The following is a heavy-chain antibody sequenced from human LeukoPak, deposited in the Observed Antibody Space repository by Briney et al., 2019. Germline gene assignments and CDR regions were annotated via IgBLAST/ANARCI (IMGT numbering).Heavy chain of an antibody. D-gene: IGHD2-21*02. CDR3: ARTADSYCGGDCYTLDY. CDR2: IIPIFGTA. Sequence: SVKVSFKASGGTFSSYAISWVRQAPGQGLEWMGGIIPIFGTANYAQKFQGRVTITADESTSTAYMELSSLRSEDTAVYYCARTADSYCGGDCYTLDYWGQGTLVTVSS. CDR1: GGTFSSYA. V-gene: IGHV1-69*13. J-gene: IGHJ4*02.